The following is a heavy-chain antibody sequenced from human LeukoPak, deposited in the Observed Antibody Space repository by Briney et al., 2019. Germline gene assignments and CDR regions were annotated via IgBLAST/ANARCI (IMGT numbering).Heavy chain of an antibody. Sequence: GSLRLSCAASGFTFSSYSMNWVRQAPGKGLEWVSSISSSSYIYYADSVKGRFTISRDNAKNSLYLQMNSLRAEDTAVYYCARDGTGTYYYDSSGYADYWGQGTLVTVSS. J-gene: IGHJ4*02. D-gene: IGHD3-22*01. CDR1: GFTFSSYS. CDR3: ARDGTGTYYYDSSGYADY. CDR2: ISSSSYI. V-gene: IGHV3-21*01.